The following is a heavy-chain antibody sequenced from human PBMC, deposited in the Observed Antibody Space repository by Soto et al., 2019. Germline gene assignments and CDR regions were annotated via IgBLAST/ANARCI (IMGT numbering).Heavy chain of an antibody. Sequence: QVTLKESGPVLVQATETLTLTCNASGFSLTNVQKGVAWIRQPPGKALEWLAHTLSDVEQSYKSSLKKRLTHSQDTSKRQVVLVMTNVEPVDTATYYCARISGRFGASHFDFWGQGSSVIVSS. D-gene: IGHD3-10*01. CDR1: GFSLTNVQKG. J-gene: IGHJ4*02. CDR2: TLSDVEQ. V-gene: IGHV2-26*01. CDR3: ARISGRFGASHFDF.